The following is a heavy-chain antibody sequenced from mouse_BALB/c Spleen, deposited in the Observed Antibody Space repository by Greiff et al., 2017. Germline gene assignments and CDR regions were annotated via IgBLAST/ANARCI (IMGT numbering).Heavy chain of an antibody. CDR1: GYTFTSYW. CDR3: ARRNYYDYDGGGFAY. CDR2: IAPGSGRT. Sequence: DLVKPGASVKLSCKASGYTFTSYWINWIKQRPGQGLEGIGRIAPGSGRTYYNEMFKGKATLTVDTSSSTAYIQLSSLSSEDSAVYFCARRNYYDYDGGGFAYWGQGTLVTVSA. J-gene: IGHJ3*01. V-gene: IGHV1S41*01. D-gene: IGHD2-4*01.